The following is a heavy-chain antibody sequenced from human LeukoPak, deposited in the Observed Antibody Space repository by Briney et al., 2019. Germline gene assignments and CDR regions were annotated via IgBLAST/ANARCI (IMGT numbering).Heavy chain of an antibody. J-gene: IGHJ3*02. Sequence: SETLSLTCTVSGGSISSYHWIWIRQPPGKGLEWIGYIHYSGSTNYNPSLKSRVTTSIDTSKKQFSLKLRSVTAADTAVYYCARSVSWGLLVRDDAFDIWAQGTMVTVSS. CDR1: GGSISSYH. CDR3: ARSVSWGLLVRDDAFDI. V-gene: IGHV4-59*08. CDR2: IHYSGST. D-gene: IGHD2-21*01.